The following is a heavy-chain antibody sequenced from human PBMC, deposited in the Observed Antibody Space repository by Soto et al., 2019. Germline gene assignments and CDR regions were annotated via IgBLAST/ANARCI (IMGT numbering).Heavy chain of an antibody. CDR2: ISYDGSNK. J-gene: IGHJ4*02. CDR3: ARARIVGAPWVDFDY. V-gene: IGHV3-30-3*01. CDR1: GFTFSSYA. Sequence: QVQLVESGGGVVQPGRSLRLSCAASGFTFSSYAMHWVRQAPGKGLEWVAVISYDGSNKYYADSVKGRFTISRDNSKNSLDLQMNGLRAEETAVYDCARARIVGAPWVDFDYWGQGTLVAVSS. D-gene: IGHD1-26*01.